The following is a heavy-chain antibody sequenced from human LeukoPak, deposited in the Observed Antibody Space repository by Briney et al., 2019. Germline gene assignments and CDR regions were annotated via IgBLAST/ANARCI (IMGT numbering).Heavy chain of an antibody. CDR2: IYYSGST. CDR3: ARALNYYDSSGFHDAFDI. D-gene: IGHD3-22*01. CDR1: GGSISSSSYY. Sequence: SETLSLTCTVSGGSISSSSYYWGWIRQPPGKGLEWIGSIYYSGSTYYNPSLKSRVTISVDTSKNQFSLKLSSVTAADTAVYYCARALNYYDSSGFHDAFDIWGQGTMVTVSS. J-gene: IGHJ3*02. V-gene: IGHV4-39*07.